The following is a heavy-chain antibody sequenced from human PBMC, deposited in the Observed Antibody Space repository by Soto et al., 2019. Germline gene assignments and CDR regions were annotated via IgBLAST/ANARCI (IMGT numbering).Heavy chain of an antibody. CDR3: AKALYCGSYWAGP. CDR1: GFTFSIYG. V-gene: IGHV3-30*18. CDR2: ISYGGSNK. J-gene: IGHJ4*02. D-gene: IGHD1-26*01. Sequence: SGGSLRLSCAASGFTFSIYGMHWVRQAPGKGLEWVAVISYGGSNKYYADSVKGRFTISRDNSTNTLYLQMNSMRVEDTAVYYCAKALYCGSYWAGPWGQGTLVTVSS.